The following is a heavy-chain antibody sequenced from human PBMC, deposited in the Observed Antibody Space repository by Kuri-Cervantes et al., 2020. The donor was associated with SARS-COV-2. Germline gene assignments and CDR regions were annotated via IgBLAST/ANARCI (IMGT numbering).Heavy chain of an antibody. D-gene: IGHD3-10*01. CDR1: GVSISSYY. CDR2: IYHSGST. V-gene: IGHV4-59*01. J-gene: IGHJ6*02. CDR3: ARDRGLGSASSNGMDV. Sequence: SETLSLTCTVSGVSISSYYCSWIRQPPGKGLEWIGYIYHSGSTNYKPSLKSRVTISVDRSKNHFSLKVSSVTAADTAVYYCARDRGLGSASSNGMDVWGQGTTVTVSS.